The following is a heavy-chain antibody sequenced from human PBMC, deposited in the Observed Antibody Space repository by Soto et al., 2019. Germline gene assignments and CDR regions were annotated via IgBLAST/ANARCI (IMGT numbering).Heavy chain of an antibody. CDR2: IWYDGSNK. D-gene: IGHD2-8*02. Sequence: GGSLRLSCAASGFTFSSYGMHWVRQAPGKGLEWVAVIWYDGSNKYYADSVKGRFTISRDNSKNTLYLQMNSLRAEDTAVYYCAGDHPTSGLYFDHWGQGTLVTVSS. CDR3: AGDHPTSGLYFDH. J-gene: IGHJ4*02. V-gene: IGHV3-33*01. CDR1: GFTFSSYG.